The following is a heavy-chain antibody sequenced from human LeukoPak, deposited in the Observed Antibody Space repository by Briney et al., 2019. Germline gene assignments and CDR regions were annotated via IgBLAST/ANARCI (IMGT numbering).Heavy chain of an antibody. CDR1: GFTFDDYA. D-gene: IGHD3-22*01. CDR3: AKAPYYDSSGYYSPSEYFQH. CDR2: ISGDGGST. J-gene: IGHJ1*01. Sequence: GGSLRLSCAASGFTFDDYAMHWVRQDPGKGLEWVSLISGDGGSTYYADSVKGRFTISRDNSKNSLYLQMNSLRTEDTALYYCAKAPYYDSSGYYSPSEYFQHWGQGTLVTVSS. V-gene: IGHV3-43*02.